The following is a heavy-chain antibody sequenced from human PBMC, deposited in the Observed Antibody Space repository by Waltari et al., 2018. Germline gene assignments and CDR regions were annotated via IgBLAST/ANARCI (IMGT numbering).Heavy chain of an antibody. CDR2: IHYSGTT. CDR1: GDSISNHF. Sequence: QVQVQESGPGLVKPSETVSLTCTVSGDSISNHFWSWIRQPPEHGLEWIGNIHYSGTTNYNPSLKSRVAISLDTSKNHLSLRLDSVTAADTALYFCMRGKLGFCTGSSCHLDLWGRGTLVTVSS. J-gene: IGHJ5*02. CDR3: MRGKLGFCTGSSCHLDL. V-gene: IGHV4-59*11. D-gene: IGHD2-8*02.